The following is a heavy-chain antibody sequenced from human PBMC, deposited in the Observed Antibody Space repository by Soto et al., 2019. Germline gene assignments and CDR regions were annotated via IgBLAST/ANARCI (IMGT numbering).Heavy chain of an antibody. J-gene: IGHJ4*02. D-gene: IGHD3-22*01. CDR2: IYWDDDK. V-gene: IGHV2-5*02. CDR1: GFSLSTSGVG. Sequence: QITLKESGPTLVKPTQTLTLTCTFSGFSLSTSGVGVGWIRQPPGKALEWLALIYWDDDKRYSPSLKSRLTITKDTSKNQVVLTLTYMDPVDTATYYCAHRCWGNYDSSGYYCHWGQGTLVTVSS. CDR3: AHRCWGNYDSSGYYCH.